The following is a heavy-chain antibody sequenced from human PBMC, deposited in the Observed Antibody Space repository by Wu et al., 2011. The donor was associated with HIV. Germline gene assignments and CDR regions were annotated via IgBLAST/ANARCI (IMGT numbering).Heavy chain of an antibody. CDR1: GYTFTSYD. CDR2: IDPNTGGT. V-gene: IGHV1-2*02. Sequence: QVQLVQSGAEVKKPGASVKVSCKASGYTFTSYDINWVRQAPGQGLEWMGWIDPNTGGTNYAQRFQGRVTMTRDTSISTVYMELRRLRSDDTAVYYCARGFWDIILVVAATGCWFDPWGQGTLVTVSS. CDR3: ARGFWDIILVVAATGCWFDP. D-gene: IGHD2-15*01. J-gene: IGHJ5*02.